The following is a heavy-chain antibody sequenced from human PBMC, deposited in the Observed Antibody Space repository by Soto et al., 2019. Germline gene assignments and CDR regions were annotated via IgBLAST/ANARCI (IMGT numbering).Heavy chain of an antibody. D-gene: IGHD3-22*01. Sequence: ASVKVSCKASGYTFTGYYMHWVRQAPGQGLEWMGWINPNSGGTNYAQKFQGWVTMTRDTSISTAYMELSRLRSDDTAVYYCARASYYYGSSGYYPDYWGQGTLVTVSS. CDR3: ARASYYYGSSGYYPDY. V-gene: IGHV1-2*04. J-gene: IGHJ4*02. CDR2: INPNSGGT. CDR1: GYTFTGYY.